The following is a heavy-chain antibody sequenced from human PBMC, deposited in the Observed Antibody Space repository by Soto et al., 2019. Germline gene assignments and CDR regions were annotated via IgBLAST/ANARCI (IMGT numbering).Heavy chain of an antibody. Sequence: PSETLSLTCSVSGGSISSYYWSWIRQPPGKGLEWIGNIYYSGSTNYNPSLKSRVTISVDTSKNQFSLKLSSVTAADTAVYYCARDLTEYSSSFGFDPWGQGTLVTVS. J-gene: IGHJ5*02. CDR3: ARDLTEYSSSFGFDP. V-gene: IGHV4-59*12. CDR2: IYYSGST. D-gene: IGHD6-6*01. CDR1: GGSISSYY.